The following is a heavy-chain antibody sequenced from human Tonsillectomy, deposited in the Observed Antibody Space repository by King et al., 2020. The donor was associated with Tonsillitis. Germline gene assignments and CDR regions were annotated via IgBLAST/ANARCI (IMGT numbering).Heavy chain of an antibody. CDR2: ITPILRTA. D-gene: IGHD3-10*01. V-gene: IGHV1-69*01. Sequence: QLVQSGAEVKKPGSSVKVSCRASGGIFSSSAISWVRQAPGQGLEWMGGITPILRTANLAQKFQGRVTISADESTSTAYMELGSLKSQDTAVYYCARGYGSGTYVYWGQGTLVTVSS. CDR1: GGIFSSSA. CDR3: ARGYGSGTYVY. J-gene: IGHJ4*02.